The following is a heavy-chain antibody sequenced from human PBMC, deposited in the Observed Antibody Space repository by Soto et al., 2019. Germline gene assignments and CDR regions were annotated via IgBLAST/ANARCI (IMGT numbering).Heavy chain of an antibody. D-gene: IGHD2-15*01. J-gene: IGHJ6*02. CDR3: ARVVGYCSGGSCHLYYYGMDV. V-gene: IGHV3-74*01. CDR1: GFTFSSYW. Sequence: GGSLRLSCAASGFTFSSYWMHWVRQAPRKGLVWVSRINSDGSSTSYADSVKGRFTISRDNAKNTLYLQMNSLRAEDTAVYYCARVVGYCSGGSCHLYYYGMDVWGQGTTVTVSS. CDR2: INSDGSST.